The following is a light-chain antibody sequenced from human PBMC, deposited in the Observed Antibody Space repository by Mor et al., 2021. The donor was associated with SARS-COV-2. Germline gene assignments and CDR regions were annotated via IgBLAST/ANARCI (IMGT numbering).Light chain of an antibody. Sequence: FQQKPGQAPKTLNFDTTNKHSWTPARFSGSLLGGKAALTLSGAQAEDEADYYCLVLHSGARPVFGGGTKLTVL. CDR3: LVLHSGARPV. CDR2: DTT. J-gene: IGLJ2*01. V-gene: IGLV7-46*01.